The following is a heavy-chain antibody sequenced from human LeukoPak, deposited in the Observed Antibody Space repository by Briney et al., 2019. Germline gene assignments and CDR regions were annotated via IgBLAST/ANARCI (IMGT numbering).Heavy chain of an antibody. CDR3: ARATSSSSHSSSWFLPFDY. V-gene: IGHV1-69*13. CDR2: IIPIFGTA. Sequence: SVKVSCKASGGTFSSYAIRWVRQAPGQGLEWVGGIIPIFGTANYAQKFQGRVTITADESTCTAYMELSSLRSEDTAVYYCARATSSSSHSSSWFLPFDYWGQGTLVTVSS. CDR1: GGTFSSYA. J-gene: IGHJ4*02. D-gene: IGHD6-13*01.